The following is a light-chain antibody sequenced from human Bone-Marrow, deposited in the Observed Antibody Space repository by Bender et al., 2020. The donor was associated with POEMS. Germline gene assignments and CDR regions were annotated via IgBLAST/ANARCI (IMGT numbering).Light chain of an antibody. V-gene: IGLV2-14*03. Sequence: QSALTQPASVSGSPGQSITISCTGTSSDIGGYNYVSWYQQHPGKAPKLMILDVNNRPSGVSNRFSGSKYGNTASLTISGLQAEDEADYFCSSYTGSCTLVFGAETKMTVL. CDR3: SSYTGSCTLV. J-gene: IGLJ3*02. CDR1: SSDIGGYNY. CDR2: DVN.